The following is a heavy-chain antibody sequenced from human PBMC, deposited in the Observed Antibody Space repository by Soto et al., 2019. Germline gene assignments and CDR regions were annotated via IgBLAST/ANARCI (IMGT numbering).Heavy chain of an antibody. CDR1: GGSISSSSYY. D-gene: IGHD3-10*01. CDR2: LYYSGST. J-gene: IGHJ4*02. V-gene: IGHV4-39*01. Sequence: SETLSLTCTVSGGSISSSSYYWGWIRQPPGKGLEWIGSLYYSGSTYYNPTLKSRVTISADTSKNQFSLKLTSVTAADTAVYYCARQLTVRGDTQRYYFDYWGQGTLVTVSS. CDR3: ARQLTVRGDTQRYYFDY.